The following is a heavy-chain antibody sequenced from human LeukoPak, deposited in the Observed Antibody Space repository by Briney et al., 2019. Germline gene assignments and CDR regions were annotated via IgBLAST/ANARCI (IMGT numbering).Heavy chain of an antibody. D-gene: IGHD6-13*01. CDR3: ARDRSSSWALDY. Sequence: GGSLRLSCVASGFTFSSHGMHWVRQAPGKGLEWVAIIPYDGSNKYFADSVKGRFTISRDSSKNTLYLQMNSLRAEDTAVYYCARDRSSSWALDYWGQGTLVTVSS. CDR1: GFTFSSHG. V-gene: IGHV3-30*03. J-gene: IGHJ4*02. CDR2: IPYDGSNK.